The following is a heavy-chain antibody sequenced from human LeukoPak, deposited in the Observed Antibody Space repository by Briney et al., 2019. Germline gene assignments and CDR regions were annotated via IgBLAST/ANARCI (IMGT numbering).Heavy chain of an antibody. CDR3: ARVKWELLFFDY. D-gene: IGHD1-26*01. CDR1: GYTFTSYA. CDR2: INAGNGNT. V-gene: IGHV1-3*01. J-gene: IGHJ4*02. Sequence: ASVKVSCKASGYTFTSYAMHWVRQAPGQRLEWMGWINAGNGNTKYSQKFQGRVTITRDTTASTAYMELSSLRSEDTAVYYCARVKWELLFFDYWGQGTLVTVSS.